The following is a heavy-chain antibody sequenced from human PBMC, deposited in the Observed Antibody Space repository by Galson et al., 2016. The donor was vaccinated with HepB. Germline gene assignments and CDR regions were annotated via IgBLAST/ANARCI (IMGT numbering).Heavy chain of an antibody. CDR1: GFIFSTYA. CDR2: ISFDGSNE. Sequence: SLRLSCAASGFIFSTYAMHWVRQAPGKGLEWVAIISFDGSNEYHTDSVRGRFTISRDNSNNTLYLQMNSLKTEDTAVYYCAREGGQVATSFDHWGQGTLVTVSS. J-gene: IGHJ4*02. D-gene: IGHD5-12*01. V-gene: IGHV3-30*04. CDR3: AREGGQVATSFDH.